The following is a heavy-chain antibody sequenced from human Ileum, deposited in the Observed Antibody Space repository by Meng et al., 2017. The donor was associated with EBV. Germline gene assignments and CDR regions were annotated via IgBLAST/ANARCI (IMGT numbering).Heavy chain of an antibody. CDR2: IYYSGST. J-gene: IGHJ4*02. D-gene: IGHD2-15*01. V-gene: IGHV4-59*08. CDR3: ARGGWSLDY. CDR1: GGSISSYY. Sequence: HVQLQETGPSLVKTSETLSLACTVSGGSISSYYWSWIRQPPGKGLEWIGYIYYSGSTNYNPSLKSPVTISVDTSKNQFSLNLSSVTAADTAVYYCARGGWSLDYWGQGTLVTVSS.